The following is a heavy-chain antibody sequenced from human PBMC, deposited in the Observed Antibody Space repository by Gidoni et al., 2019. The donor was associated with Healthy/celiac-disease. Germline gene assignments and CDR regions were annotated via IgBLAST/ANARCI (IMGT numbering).Heavy chain of an antibody. Sequence: QVQLQESGPGLVKPSETLSLTCTVSGGSISSYYWSWIRQPPGKGLEWIGYIYYSGSTNYNPSLKSRVTISVDTSKNQFSLKLSSVTAADTAVYYCARGGAYSYGEGAFDIWGQGTMVTVSS. CDR1: GGSISSYY. D-gene: IGHD5-18*01. CDR3: ARGGAYSYGEGAFDI. V-gene: IGHV4-59*01. J-gene: IGHJ3*02. CDR2: IYYSGST.